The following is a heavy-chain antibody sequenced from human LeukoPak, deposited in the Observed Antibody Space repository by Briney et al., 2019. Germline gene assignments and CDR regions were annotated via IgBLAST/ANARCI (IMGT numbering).Heavy chain of an antibody. V-gene: IGHV3-30*04. CDR3: ARDVGHYKDY. Sequence: GGSLRLFCAASGFTFSSYAMHWVRQAPGKGLEWVAVISYDGSNKYYADSVKGRFTISRDNSKNTLYLQMNSLRAEDTAVYYCARDVGHYKDYWGQGTLVTVSS. D-gene: IGHD1-14*01. CDR2: ISYDGSNK. CDR1: GFTFSSYA. J-gene: IGHJ4*02.